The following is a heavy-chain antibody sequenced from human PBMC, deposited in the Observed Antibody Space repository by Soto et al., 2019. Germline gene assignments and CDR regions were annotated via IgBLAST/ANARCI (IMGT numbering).Heavy chain of an antibody. CDR1: GFTFSNYG. CDR3: ARHKGGDPYYFDY. CDR2: IWYDGSNK. Sequence: QVQLVESGGGVVQPGMSLRLSCAASGFTFSNYGMHWVRQAPGKGLEWVAVIWYDGSNKYYADSVKGRFTISRDNSKNSLYLQMNPLRAEETAVYYCARHKGGDPYYFDYWGQGTLVTVSS. J-gene: IGHJ4*02. D-gene: IGHD4-17*01. V-gene: IGHV3-33*01.